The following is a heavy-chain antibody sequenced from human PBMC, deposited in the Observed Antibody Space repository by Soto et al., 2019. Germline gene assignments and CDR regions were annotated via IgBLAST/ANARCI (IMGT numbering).Heavy chain of an antibody. CDR3: AKKGDPYGGNSYYYYYGMDV. J-gene: IGHJ6*02. Sequence: PGGSLRLSCAASGFTFSSYAMSWFRQAPGKGLEWVSAISGSGGSTYYADSVKGRFTISRDNSKNTLYLQMNSLRAEDTAVYYCAKKGDPYGGNSYYYYYGMDVWGQGTTVTVSS. V-gene: IGHV3-23*01. CDR1: GFTFSSYA. CDR2: ISGSGGST. D-gene: IGHD2-21*02.